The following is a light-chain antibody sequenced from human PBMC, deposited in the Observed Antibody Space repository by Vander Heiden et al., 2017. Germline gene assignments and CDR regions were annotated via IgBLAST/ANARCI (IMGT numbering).Light chain of an antibody. Sequence: QSVLTQPPSVSGAPGQRVTISCPGSSSNIGAGYDVHWYQQLPGTAPKLLIYGNSNRPSGVPDRFSGSKSGTSASLAITGLQAEDEADYYCQSYDSSLSGSGVFGTGTKVTVL. J-gene: IGLJ1*01. V-gene: IGLV1-40*01. CDR3: QSYDSSLSGSGV. CDR2: GNS. CDR1: SSNIGAGYD.